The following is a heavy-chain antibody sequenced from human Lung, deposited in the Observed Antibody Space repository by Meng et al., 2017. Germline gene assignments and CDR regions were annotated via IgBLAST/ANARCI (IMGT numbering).Heavy chain of an antibody. CDR2: INWNGGNV. CDR3: TRGPSLAMSAVPDY. J-gene: IGHJ4*02. Sequence: VPLVGSGGSVGRQGGSLSLSCAASGFIFDDYGMSWVRQAPGKGLEWVSGINWNGGNVDYAVSVKGRFTISRDNAKNSLHLQMNSLRAEDTALYYCTRGPSLAMSAVPDYWGQGTLVTGSS. D-gene: IGHD5/OR15-5a*01. CDR1: GFIFDDYG. V-gene: IGHV3-20*04.